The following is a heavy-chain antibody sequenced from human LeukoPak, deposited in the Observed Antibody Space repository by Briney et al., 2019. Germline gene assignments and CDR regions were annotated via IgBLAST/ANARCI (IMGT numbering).Heavy chain of an antibody. D-gene: IGHD3-3*01. Sequence: ASVKVSCKASGGTFSSYAISWVGQAPGQGREWMGGIIPIFGTANYAQKFQGRVTITTNESTSTAYMELSSLRSEDTAVYYCARTRRFLEWLSTTTYYFDYWGQGTLVTVSS. CDR2: IIPIFGTA. J-gene: IGHJ4*02. CDR1: GGTFSSYA. V-gene: IGHV1-69*05. CDR3: ARTRRFLEWLSTTTYYFDY.